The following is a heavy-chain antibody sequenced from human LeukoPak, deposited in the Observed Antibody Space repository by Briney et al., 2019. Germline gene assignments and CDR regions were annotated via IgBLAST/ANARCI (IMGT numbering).Heavy chain of an antibody. CDR3: ARHVSYSSSWYWPPGGAFDI. D-gene: IGHD6-13*01. V-gene: IGHV5-51*01. CDR2: IYPGDSDT. CDR1: GYSFTSYW. J-gene: IGHJ3*02. Sequence: GESLKISCKSSGYSFTSYWIGWVRQMPGKGLEWMGIIYPGDSDTRYSPSFQGQVTISADKSISTAYLQWSSLKASDTAMYYCARHVSYSSSWYWPPGGAFDIWGQGTMVTVSS.